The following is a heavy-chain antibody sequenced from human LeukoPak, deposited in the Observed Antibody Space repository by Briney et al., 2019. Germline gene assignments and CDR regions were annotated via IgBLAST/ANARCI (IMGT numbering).Heavy chain of an antibody. CDR3: ARAAGDFWSGYCFDY. Sequence: GGSLRLSCAASGFIFSSYEMNWVRQAPGKGLEWVSYISSSGSTIYYADSVKGRFTISRDNAKNTLYLQMNSLRAEDTAVYYCARAAGDFWSGYCFDYWGQGTLVTVSS. D-gene: IGHD3-3*01. CDR2: ISSSGSTI. J-gene: IGHJ4*02. V-gene: IGHV3-48*03. CDR1: GFIFSSYE.